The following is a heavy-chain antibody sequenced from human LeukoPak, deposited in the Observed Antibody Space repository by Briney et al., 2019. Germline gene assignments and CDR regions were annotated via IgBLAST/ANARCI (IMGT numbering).Heavy chain of an antibody. J-gene: IGHJ4*02. CDR2: IKNKAFGGTT. D-gene: IGHD3-3*01. CDR3: ARGRRFLEWLLSSHDY. Sequence: GGSLRLSCTASGFTFGDYTMSWFRQAPGKGLEWVSLIKNKAFGGTTEYAASVKGRFTISRDDSQGIVYLYMDSLKIEDTAVYYCARGRRFLEWLLSSHDYWGQGTLVTVSS. V-gene: IGHV3-49*03. CDR1: GFTFGDYT.